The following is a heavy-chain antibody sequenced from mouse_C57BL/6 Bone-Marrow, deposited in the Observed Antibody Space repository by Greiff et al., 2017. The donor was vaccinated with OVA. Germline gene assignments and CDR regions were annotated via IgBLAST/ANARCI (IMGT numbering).Heavy chain of an antibody. J-gene: IGHJ4*01. D-gene: IGHD2-14*01. CDR3: ARDMRVRRGYAMDY. CDR1: GYTFTSYG. Sequence: QVQLQQSGAELARPGASVKLSCKASGYTFTSYGISWVKQSTGQGLEWIGEIYPRSGNPYYNEKFKGKATLTADKSSSTAYMELRGLTSEDSAVYFCARDMRVRRGYAMDYWGQGTSVTVSS. CDR2: IYPRSGNP. V-gene: IGHV1-81*01.